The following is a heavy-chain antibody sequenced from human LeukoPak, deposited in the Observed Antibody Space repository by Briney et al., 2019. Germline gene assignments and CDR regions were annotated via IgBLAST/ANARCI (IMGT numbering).Heavy chain of an antibody. J-gene: IGHJ4*02. CDR1: GFTFSSYW. V-gene: IGHV3-74*01. Sequence: GSLRLSRAASGFTFSSYWMHWVRQAPGKGLVWVSRINSDGSSTNYADSVKGRFTISRDNAKNTLYLQMNSLRAEDTAVYYCARAGRSGGSCYTGYYFDYWGQGTLVTVSS. D-gene: IGHD2-15*01. CDR2: INSDGSST. CDR3: ARAGRSGGSCYTGYYFDY.